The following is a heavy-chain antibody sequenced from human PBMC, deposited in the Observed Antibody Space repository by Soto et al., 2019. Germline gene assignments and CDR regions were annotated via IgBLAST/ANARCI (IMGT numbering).Heavy chain of an antibody. CDR2: ISYDGSNK. CDR3: AKDPSRGWPH. CDR1: GFTFSSYG. D-gene: IGHD6-19*01. V-gene: IGHV3-30*18. Sequence: PGGSLRLSCAASGFTFSSYGMHWVRQAPGKWLEWVAVISYDGSNKYYADSVKGRFTISRDNSKNTLYLQMNSLRAEDTAVYYCAKDPSRGWPHWGQGXLVTVSS. J-gene: IGHJ4*02.